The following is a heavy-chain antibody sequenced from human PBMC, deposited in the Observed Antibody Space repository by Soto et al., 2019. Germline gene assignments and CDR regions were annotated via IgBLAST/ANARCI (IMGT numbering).Heavy chain of an antibody. V-gene: IGHV3-30-3*01. J-gene: IGHJ4*02. CDR3: ARDKDGGRATAILDY. CDR2: ISYDGSNK. Sequence: GGSLRLSCAASGFTFSSYAMHWVRQAPGKGLEWVAVISYDGSNKYYADSVKGRFTISRDNSKNTLYLQMNSLRAEDTAVYYCARDKDGGRATAILDYWGQGTLVTVSS. CDR1: GFTFSSYA. D-gene: IGHD5-18*01.